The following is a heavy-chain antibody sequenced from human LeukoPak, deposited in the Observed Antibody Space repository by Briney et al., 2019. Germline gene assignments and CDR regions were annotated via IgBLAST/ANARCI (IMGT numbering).Heavy chain of an antibody. Sequence: GGSLRLSCAASGFAFSTYWMSWVRQAPGKGLEWVANIKQDGSDKFYVDSVKGRFTISRDNAENSMYLQMSSLRAEDTAIYYCARVLPVASRDYWGQGTLVTVSS. J-gene: IGHJ4*02. D-gene: IGHD2-2*01. CDR1: GFAFSTYW. V-gene: IGHV3-7*01. CDR3: ARVLPVASRDY. CDR2: IKQDGSDK.